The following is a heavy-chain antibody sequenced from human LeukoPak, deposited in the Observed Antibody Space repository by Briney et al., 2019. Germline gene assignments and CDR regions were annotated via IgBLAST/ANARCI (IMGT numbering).Heavy chain of an antibody. J-gene: IGHJ5*02. CDR2: IYYSGST. CDR1: GGSVTSTNYY. V-gene: IGHV4-39*07. Sequence: KSSETLSLTCTVSGGSVTSTNYYWGWIRQPPGKGLEWIGNIYYSGSTSYNPSLKSRVTISVDTSKNQFSLKLSSVTAADTAVYYCASRLRGNTVTTVKGWFDPWGQGTLVTVSS. CDR3: ASRLRGNTVTTVKGWFDP. D-gene: IGHD4-17*01.